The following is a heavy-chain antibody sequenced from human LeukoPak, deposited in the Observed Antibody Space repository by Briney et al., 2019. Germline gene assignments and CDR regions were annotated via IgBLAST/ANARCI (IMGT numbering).Heavy chain of an antibody. CDR3: ARRSYYDSSGYYYYYFDY. J-gene: IGHJ4*02. CDR1: GFTFSNAW. CDR2: IYYSGST. V-gene: IGHV4-59*01. D-gene: IGHD3-22*01. Sequence: PGGSLRLSCAASGFTFSNAWMSWVRQAPGKGLEWVGYIYYSGSTNYNPSLKSRVTISVDTSKNQFSLKLNSVTAADTAVYYCARRSYYDSSGYYYYYFDYWGQGTLVTVSS.